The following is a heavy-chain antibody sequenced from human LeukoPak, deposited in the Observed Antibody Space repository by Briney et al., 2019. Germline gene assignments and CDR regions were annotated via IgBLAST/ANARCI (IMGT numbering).Heavy chain of an antibody. CDR3: ARDGDSSGYYSNFDY. CDR1: GFTFSSYA. V-gene: IGHV3-21*01. CDR2: ISSSSYI. D-gene: IGHD3-22*01. J-gene: IGHJ4*02. Sequence: GGSLRLSCAASGFTFSSYAMSWVRQAPGKGLEWVSSISSSSYIYYADSVKGRFTISRDNAKNSLYLQMNSLRAEDTAVYYCARDGDSSGYYSNFDYWGQGTLVTVSS.